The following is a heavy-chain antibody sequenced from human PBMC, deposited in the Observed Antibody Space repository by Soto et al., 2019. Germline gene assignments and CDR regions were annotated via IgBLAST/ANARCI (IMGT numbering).Heavy chain of an antibody. CDR3: ARVWGGAFDI. CDR1: GGSFTDYY. D-gene: IGHD3-10*01. CDR2: INHGGDT. V-gene: IGHV4-34*01. J-gene: IGHJ3*02. Sequence: PSETLSLTCAVYGGSFTDYYWSWIRQPPGKGLEWIGEINHGGDTNYNPSLKSRVTISVDTSKNQFSLKLSSVTAADTAVYYCARVWGGAFDIRGQGTMVTVSS.